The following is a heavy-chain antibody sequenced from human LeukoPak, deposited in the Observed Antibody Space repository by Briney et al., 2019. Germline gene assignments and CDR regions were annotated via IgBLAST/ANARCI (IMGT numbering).Heavy chain of an antibody. CDR1: GGSISSYY. CDR3: ARDLRYDSSGYYYFDY. V-gene: IGHV4-59*12. D-gene: IGHD3-22*01. J-gene: IGHJ4*02. Sequence: SETLSLTCTVSGGSISSYYWSWIRQPPGKGLEWIGYIYYSGSTNYNPSLKSRVTISVDTSKNQFSLKLSSVTAADTAVYYCARDLRYDSSGYYYFDYWGQGTLVTVSS. CDR2: IYYSGST.